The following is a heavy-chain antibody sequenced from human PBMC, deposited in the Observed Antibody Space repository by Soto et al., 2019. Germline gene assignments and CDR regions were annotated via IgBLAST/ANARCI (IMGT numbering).Heavy chain of an antibody. D-gene: IGHD6-19*01. CDR3: AKADGEQWLIPHLDN. J-gene: IGHJ1*01. CDR1: GFNFKKFA. CDR2: ISCCGGST. V-gene: IGHV3-23*01. Sequence: GGSLRLSCEASGFNFKKFAMGWVRQAPGEGLEWVSGISCCGGSTFYADSVKGRFSLARDDSKNTLSLQLNSLRVEDTAHYYCAKADGEQWLIPHLDNWGEGTQVTVSS.